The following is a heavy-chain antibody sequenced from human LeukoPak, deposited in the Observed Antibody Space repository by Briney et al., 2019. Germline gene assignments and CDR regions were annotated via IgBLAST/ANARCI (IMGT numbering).Heavy chain of an antibody. CDR3: TRDTFDSSGYFYYYFDY. CDR1: GGTFSSFA. J-gene: IGHJ4*02. D-gene: IGHD3-22*01. Sequence: ASVKVSCKASGGTFSSFAINWVRQAPGQGLEWMGGITPISSTTNYAQKFQGRVTITADESTSTAYMELSSLRSEDTAIYFCTRDTFDSSGYFYYYFDYWGQGTLATVSS. V-gene: IGHV1-69*01. CDR2: ITPISSTT.